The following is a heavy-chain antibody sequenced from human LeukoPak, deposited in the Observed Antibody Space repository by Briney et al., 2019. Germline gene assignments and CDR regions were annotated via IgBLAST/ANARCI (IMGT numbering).Heavy chain of an antibody. J-gene: IGHJ4*02. Sequence: GGSLRLSCAASGFTFSSYAMSWVRQAPGKGLEWVSAISGSGGSTYYADSVKGRFTISRDNSKNTLYLQMNSLRAEDTAVYYCARAYCSGGSCYFDYWGQGTLVTVSS. CDR2: ISGSGGST. CDR1: GFTFSSYA. D-gene: IGHD2-15*01. CDR3: ARAYCSGGSCYFDY. V-gene: IGHV3-23*01.